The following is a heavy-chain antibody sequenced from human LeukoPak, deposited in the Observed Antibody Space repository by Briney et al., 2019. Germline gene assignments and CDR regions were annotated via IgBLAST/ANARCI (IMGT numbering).Heavy chain of an antibody. CDR2: IDSSSSTI. Sequence: GGSLRLSCAASGFTFSTYSMNWVRQAPGKGLEWVPYIDSSSSTIYYADSVRGRFTISRDNAKNSLYLQMNSLRAEDTAVYYCARDFGARGWFDYWGQGTLVTVSS. J-gene: IGHJ4*02. V-gene: IGHV3-48*01. D-gene: IGHD6-19*01. CDR3: ARDFGARGWFDY. CDR1: GFTFSTYS.